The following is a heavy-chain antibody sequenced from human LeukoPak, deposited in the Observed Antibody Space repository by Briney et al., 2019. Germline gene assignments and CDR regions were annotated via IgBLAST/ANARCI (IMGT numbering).Heavy chain of an antibody. CDR3: ARRAGDYSHPYDY. Sequence: PGGSLRLSCAASGFSFSNYVMSWVRQAPGKGLEWVSAITGSGGSTYYADSVKGRFTISRDNSKNTLYPQMDSLRAEDTARYYCARRAGDYSHPYDYWGQGTLVTVSS. CDR2: ITGSGGST. CDR1: GFSFSNYV. D-gene: IGHD3-22*01. V-gene: IGHV3-23*01. J-gene: IGHJ4*02.